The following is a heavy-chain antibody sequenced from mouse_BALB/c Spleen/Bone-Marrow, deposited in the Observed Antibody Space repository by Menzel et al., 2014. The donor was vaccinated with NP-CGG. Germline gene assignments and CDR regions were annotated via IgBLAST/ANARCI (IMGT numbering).Heavy chain of an antibody. CDR1: GFDIKDTY. Sequence: EVKLVESGAELVKPGASVKLSCTASGFDIKDTYMHWVKQRPEQGLEWIGRIDPANGNTKYDPKFQGKATITADTSSNTAYLQLSSLTSEDTAVYYCARWGVRPYFDVWGAGTTVTVSS. J-gene: IGHJ1*01. D-gene: IGHD2-14*01. CDR3: ARWGVRPYFDV. CDR2: IDPANGNT. V-gene: IGHV14-3*02.